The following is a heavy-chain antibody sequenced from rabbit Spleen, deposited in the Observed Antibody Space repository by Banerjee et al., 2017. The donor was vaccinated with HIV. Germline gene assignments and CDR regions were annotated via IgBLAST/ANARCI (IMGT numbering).Heavy chain of an antibody. CDR3: ARDNVGYAAYGDDNL. V-gene: IGHV1S45*01. CDR1: EVSSRSRNS. J-gene: IGHJ4*01. Sequence: EQLEESGGGLVKLEGSLKLTCKAFEVSSRSRNSMPGVRQAPGKGLEWIACIDAGSSGITYYASWAKGRFTISKTSSTTVTLQMTSLTAADTATYFCARDNVGYAAYGDDNLWGQGTLVTVS. CDR2: IDAGSSGIT. D-gene: IGHD6-1*01.